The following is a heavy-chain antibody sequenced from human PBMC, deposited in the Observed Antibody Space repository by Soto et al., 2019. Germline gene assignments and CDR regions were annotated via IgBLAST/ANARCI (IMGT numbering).Heavy chain of an antibody. J-gene: IGHJ6*02. V-gene: IGHV4-59*01. CDR1: GGSISSYY. CDR2: IYYSGST. CDR3: ARAGVTGLRWGDGMDV. Sequence: QVQLQESGPGLVKPSETLSLTCTVSGGSISSYYWSWIRQPPGKGLEWIGYIYYSGSTNYNPSLKSRVTISVDTSKNQFSLKLSSVPAADTAVYYCARAGVTGLRWGDGMDVWGQGTTVTVSS. D-gene: IGHD3-16*01.